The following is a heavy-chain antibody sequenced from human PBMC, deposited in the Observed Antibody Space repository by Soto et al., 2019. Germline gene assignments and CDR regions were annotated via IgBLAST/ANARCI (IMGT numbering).Heavy chain of an antibody. CDR2: IKQDGSEK. Sequence: GGSLRLSCAASGFTFSSYWMSWVRQAPGKGLEWVANIKQDGSEKYYVDSVKGRFTISRDNAKNSLYLQMNSLRAEDTAVYYCARAPKRGYSYGPLDYWGQGTLVTSPQ. CDR3: ARAPKRGYSYGPLDY. D-gene: IGHD5-18*01. CDR1: GFTFSSYW. J-gene: IGHJ4*02. V-gene: IGHV3-7*01.